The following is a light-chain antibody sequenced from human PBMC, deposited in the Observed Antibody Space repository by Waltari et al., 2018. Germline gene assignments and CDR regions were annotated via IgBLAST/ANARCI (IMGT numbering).Light chain of an antibody. V-gene: IGLV1-47*01. CDR1: SSNIGSNY. Sequence: QSVLPQTPSASGTHGQRVTIPWSGSSSNIGSNYVSWYQQRPGTSPKLLTYRNNQRPSGVPDRFSGSKSGTSASLAISGLRSEDEADYYCAAWDDSLSGPVFGGGTKLTVL. CDR3: AAWDDSLSGPV. CDR2: RNN. J-gene: IGLJ2*01.